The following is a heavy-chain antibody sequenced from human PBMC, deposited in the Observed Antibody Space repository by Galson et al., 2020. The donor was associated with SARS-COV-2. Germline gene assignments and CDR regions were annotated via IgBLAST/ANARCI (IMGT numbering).Heavy chain of an antibody. D-gene: IGHD6-19*01. V-gene: IGHV4-61*09. CDR3: ARDLDNSGWFVY. Sequence: SETLSLTCTVSRGSINRGSYYWSWIRQPAGRGLEWIGHIQTSGTTAYNPSLKSRVTISLDTSKNQFSLKLTSVTAADTAVYYCARDLDNSGWFVYWGQGTLVTVSS. CDR1: RGSINRGSYY. CDR2: IQTSGTT. J-gene: IGHJ5*01.